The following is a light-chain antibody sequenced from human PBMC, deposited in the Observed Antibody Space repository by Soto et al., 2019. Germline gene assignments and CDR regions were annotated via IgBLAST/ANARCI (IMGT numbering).Light chain of an antibody. J-gene: IGKJ1*01. V-gene: IGKV3-20*01. CDR2: GAS. CDR3: HQYGSSRT. CDR1: QSVSSSY. Sequence: IVLTQSPGTLSLSPGERATLSCRASQSVSSSYLAWYQQKPGQAPRLLIYGASSRATGIPDRFSGSGSGTAFTLTISRLEPEDFAVYYCHQYGSSRTFGQGTKVEIK.